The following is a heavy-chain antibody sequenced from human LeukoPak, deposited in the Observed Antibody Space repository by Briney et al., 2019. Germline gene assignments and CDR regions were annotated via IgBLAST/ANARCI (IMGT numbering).Heavy chain of an antibody. CDR2: IKQDGSEK. V-gene: IGHV3-7*01. J-gene: IGHJ4*02. CDR1: GFTFSSYW. CDR3: ARDLGRGYCTGDY. Sequence: GGSLRLSCAASGFTFSSYWMSWVRQAPGKGLEWVANIKQDGSEKYYVDSVKGRFTISRDNAKNSLYLQMNSLRAEDTAVYYCARDLGRGYCTGDYWGQGTLVTVSS. D-gene: IGHD2-8*01.